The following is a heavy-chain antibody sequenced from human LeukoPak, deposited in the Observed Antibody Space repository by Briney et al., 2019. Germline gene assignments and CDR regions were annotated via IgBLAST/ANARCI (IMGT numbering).Heavy chain of an antibody. CDR3: AKDYYGSGSYGFVDY. Sequence: GGSLRLSCAASGFTFSSYWMHWVRQAPGKGLEWVSGISWNSGSIGYADSVKGRFTISRDNAKNSLYLQMNSLRAEDTALYYCAKDYYGSGSYGFVDYWGQGTLVTVSS. CDR2: ISWNSGSI. D-gene: IGHD3-10*01. J-gene: IGHJ4*02. CDR1: GFTFSSYW. V-gene: IGHV3-9*01.